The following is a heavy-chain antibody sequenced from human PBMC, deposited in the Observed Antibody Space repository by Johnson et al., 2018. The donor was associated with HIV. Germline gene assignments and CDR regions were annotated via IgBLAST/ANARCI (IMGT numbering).Heavy chain of an antibody. V-gene: IGHV3-53*01. D-gene: IGHD6-13*01. J-gene: IGHJ3*02. CDR1: GFTVRSNY. Sequence: EVQLVESGGGLIQPGGSLRLSCAASGFTVRSNYMSWVRQAPGKGLEWVSVIYSGGSTNYADSVKGRFTISRDDSKNTLYLQMNSLKIEDTAVYYCTTGQLGGASDIWGQGTMVTVSS. CDR3: TTGQLGGASDI. CDR2: IYSGGST.